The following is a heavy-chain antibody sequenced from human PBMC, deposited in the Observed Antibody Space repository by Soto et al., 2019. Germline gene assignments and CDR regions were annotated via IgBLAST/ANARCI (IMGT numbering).Heavy chain of an antibody. D-gene: IGHD6-13*01. CDR3: VRDREGSSWYRDYYYGMDV. CDR2: IYTSGST. V-gene: IGHV4-4*07. J-gene: IGHJ6*02. CDR1: GGSISSYD. Sequence: SETLSLTCTVSGGSISSYDWSWIRQPAGKGLEWIGRIYTSGSTNYNPSRKSRVTMSVDTSKNQFSLKLSSVTAADTAVYYCVRDREGSSWYRDYYYGMDVWGQGTTVTVSS.